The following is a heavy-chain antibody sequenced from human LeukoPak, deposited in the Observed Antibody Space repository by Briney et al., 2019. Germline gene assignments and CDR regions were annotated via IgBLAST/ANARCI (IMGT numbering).Heavy chain of an antibody. D-gene: IGHD6-19*01. CDR3: ASSRSSSGWSLIDY. CDR1: GGSINSYY. Sequence: SETLSLTCTLPGGSINSYYWRWIRQPPRKGREWVGHIYFSGSTNYKPPLKRRVSISVDTSKNQFSLKVSSVTAADTAVYYCASSRSSSGWSLIDYWGQGALVTVSS. J-gene: IGHJ4*02. V-gene: IGHV4-59*01. CDR2: IYFSGST.